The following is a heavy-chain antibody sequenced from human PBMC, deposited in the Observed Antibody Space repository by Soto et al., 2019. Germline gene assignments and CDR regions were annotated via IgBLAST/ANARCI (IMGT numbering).Heavy chain of an antibody. J-gene: IGHJ5*02. V-gene: IGHV5-51*01. CDR3: ARLPTAFAWFDP. CDR2: IYPGDSDT. CDR1: GYNFNNYW. Sequence: GESLKISCNGSGYNFNNYWIAWVREMPGKGLEWMGLIYPGDSDTRYNPSFQGQVTISADKALNSAFLQWSSLKASDSGIYYCARLPTAFAWFDPWGQGTLVTVYS. D-gene: IGHD3-3*02.